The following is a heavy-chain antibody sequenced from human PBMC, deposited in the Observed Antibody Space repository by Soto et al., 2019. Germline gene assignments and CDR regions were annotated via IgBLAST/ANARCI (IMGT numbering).Heavy chain of an antibody. Sequence: EVQLVESGGGMVQPGGSLRVSCAASGFTLSSYSMHWAVQAPGKGLEWVSYISGSGGTIYYAYSVKGRFTISRDNAKISLSVQMDSLRDEDTAVYVCASEAGLSSSGWSYYFDFWGQGTRVTVSS. CDR3: ASEAGLSSSGWSYYFDF. J-gene: IGHJ4*02. D-gene: IGHD6-19*01. V-gene: IGHV3-48*02. CDR2: ISGSGGTI. CDR1: GFTLSSYS.